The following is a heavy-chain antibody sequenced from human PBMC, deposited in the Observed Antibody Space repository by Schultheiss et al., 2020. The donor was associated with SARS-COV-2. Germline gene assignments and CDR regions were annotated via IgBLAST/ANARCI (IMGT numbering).Heavy chain of an antibody. D-gene: IGHD7-27*01. CDR3: ARRFPGDLNNWYFDL. Sequence: SETLSLTFTVSGGSISSYYWSWIRQPPGKGLEWIGYIYYSGSTNYNPSLKSRVTISVDTSKNQFSLKLSSVTAADTAVYYCARRFPGDLNNWYFDLWGRGTLVTVSS. J-gene: IGHJ2*01. V-gene: IGHV4-59*01. CDR1: GGSISSYY. CDR2: IYYSGST.